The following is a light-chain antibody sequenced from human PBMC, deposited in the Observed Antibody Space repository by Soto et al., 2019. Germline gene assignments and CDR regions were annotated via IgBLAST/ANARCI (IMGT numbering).Light chain of an antibody. CDR3: QQYESDVWT. CDR2: KAS. CDR1: QSISTW. Sequence: QMTQSPPTLPASVGDRVTISCRASQSISTWLAWYQQKPGKAPKLLIYKASSLESGVPSRFSGSGSGTEFTLTISSLQPDDFATYYCQQYESDVWTFGQGTKVDIK. V-gene: IGKV1-5*03. J-gene: IGKJ1*01.